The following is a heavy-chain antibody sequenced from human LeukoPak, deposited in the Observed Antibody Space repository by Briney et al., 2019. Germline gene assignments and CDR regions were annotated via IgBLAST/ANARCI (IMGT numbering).Heavy chain of an antibody. CDR3: AELGSFDY. D-gene: IGHD1-26*01. CDR1: GFTFSNYA. J-gene: IGHJ4*02. Sequence: PGGSLRLSCAAFGFTFSNYAMNWVRQAPGKGLEWVSAISGSGGDTYYADSVKGRFTISRDNSKNTLYLQMNSLRAEDTALYYCAELGSFDYWGQGTLVTVSS. CDR2: ISGSGGDT. V-gene: IGHV3-23*01.